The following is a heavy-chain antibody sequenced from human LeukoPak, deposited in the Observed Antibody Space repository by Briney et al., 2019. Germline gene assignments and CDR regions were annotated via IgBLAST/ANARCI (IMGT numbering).Heavy chain of an antibody. Sequence: SETLSLTCTVSGGSISSGDYYWIWIRQHPGKGLEWIGYIYYSGSTNYNPSLKSRVSISVDTSKNQFSLKLSSVTAADTAVYYCARTGSTVTMLYPFDHWGQGTLVTVSS. CDR2: IYYSGST. CDR3: ARTGSTVTMLYPFDH. CDR1: GGSISSGDYY. J-gene: IGHJ4*02. V-gene: IGHV4-61*08. D-gene: IGHD4-17*01.